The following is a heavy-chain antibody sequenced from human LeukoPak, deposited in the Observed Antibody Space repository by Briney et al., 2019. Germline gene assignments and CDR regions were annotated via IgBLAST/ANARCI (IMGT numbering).Heavy chain of an antibody. V-gene: IGHV3-23*01. J-gene: IGHJ4*02. CDR3: AKAVVPAAELDY. Sequence: GSLRLSCAASGFTFSNAWMSWVRQAPGKGLEWVSAISGSGGSTYYADSVKGRFTISRDNSKNTLYLQMNSLRAEDTAVYYCAKAVVPAAELDYWGQGTLVTVSS. CDR2: ISGSGGST. D-gene: IGHD2-2*01. CDR1: GFTFSNAW.